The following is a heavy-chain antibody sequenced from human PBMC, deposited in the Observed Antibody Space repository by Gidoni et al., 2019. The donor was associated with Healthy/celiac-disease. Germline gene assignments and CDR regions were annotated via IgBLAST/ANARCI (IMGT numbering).Heavy chain of an antibody. V-gene: IGHV3-48*02. CDR3: ARDGPGGVPPVL. D-gene: IGHD3-16*01. CDR2: ISSSSTI. Sequence: EVQLVESGGGLVQPGGSLRLSCAASGFTFSSYSMNWVRQAPGKGLEWVSYISSSSTIYYADSVKGRFTISRDNSKNSLYLQMNSLRDEDTAVYYCARDGPGGVPPVLGGQGTLVTVSS. J-gene: IGHJ4*02. CDR1: GFTFSSYS.